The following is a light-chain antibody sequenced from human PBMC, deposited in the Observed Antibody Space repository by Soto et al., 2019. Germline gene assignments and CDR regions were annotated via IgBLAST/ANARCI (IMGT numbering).Light chain of an antibody. CDR3: SVWDDSLSAVV. CDR1: SSNIGQHR. CDR2: SNY. V-gene: IGLV1-44*01. Sequence: QSVLTQPPSASGSPGQSVTISCSGRSSNIGQHRVRWFQHLAGTAPKLLIYSNYQRPSGVPDRFSGSKSGASASLAITGRQSEDEAYYYCSVWDDSLSAVVFGGGTKLTVL. J-gene: IGLJ2*01.